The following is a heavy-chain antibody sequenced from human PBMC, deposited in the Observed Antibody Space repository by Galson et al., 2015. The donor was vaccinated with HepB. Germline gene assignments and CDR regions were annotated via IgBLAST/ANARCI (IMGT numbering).Heavy chain of an antibody. J-gene: IGHJ3*02. Sequence: SLRLSCAASGFTFSSYGMHWVRQAPGKGLEWVAVISYDGSNKYYADSVKGRFTISRDNSKNTLYLQMNSLRAEDTAVYYCAKAIAVAGMRDAFDIWGQGTMVTVSS. D-gene: IGHD6-19*01. CDR3: AKAIAVAGMRDAFDI. V-gene: IGHV3-30*18. CDR1: GFTFSSYG. CDR2: ISYDGSNK.